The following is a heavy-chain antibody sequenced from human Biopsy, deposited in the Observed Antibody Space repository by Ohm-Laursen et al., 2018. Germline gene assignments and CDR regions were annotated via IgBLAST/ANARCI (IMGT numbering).Heavy chain of an antibody. Sequence: SDTLSLTCAVYGESFSGYYWTWIRQPPGKGLEWIGEINHSGSTDYNPSLKSRVTISVDTSKNQFSLRMSSLTAADTAVYSCARLGNFWNAEDGLDLWGLGTMVTVSS. J-gene: IGHJ3*01. CDR2: INHSGST. CDR1: GESFSGYY. D-gene: IGHD3-3*01. CDR3: ARLGNFWNAEDGLDL. V-gene: IGHV4-34*01.